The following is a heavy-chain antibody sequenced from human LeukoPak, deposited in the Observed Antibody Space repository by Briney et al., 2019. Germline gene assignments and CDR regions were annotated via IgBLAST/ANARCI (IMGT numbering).Heavy chain of an antibody. CDR1: GYTFTSYD. J-gene: IGHJ4*02. D-gene: IGHD6-13*01. Sequence: VASVKVSCKASGYTFTSYDINWVRQATGQGLEWMGWMNPNSGNTGYAQKFQGRVTMTRNTSISTAYMELSSLRSEDTAVYYCARGLDGIAAAGYWGQGTLVTVSS. CDR3: ARGLDGIAAAGY. CDR2: MNPNSGNT. V-gene: IGHV1-8*01.